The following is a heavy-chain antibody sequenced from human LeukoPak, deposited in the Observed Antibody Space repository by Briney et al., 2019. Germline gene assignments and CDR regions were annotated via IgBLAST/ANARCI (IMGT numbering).Heavy chain of an antibody. V-gene: IGHV3-48*03. CDR2: ISSSGSTI. CDR1: GFTFTSYE. D-gene: IGHD3-10*01. Sequence: SGGSLRLSCAASGFTFTSYEMHWVRQAPGKGLEWVSYISSSGSTIYYADSVKGRFTISRDNAKNSLYLQMNSLRAEDTAVYYCARDRSPGNFDYWGQGTLVTVSS. CDR3: ARDRSPGNFDY. J-gene: IGHJ4*02.